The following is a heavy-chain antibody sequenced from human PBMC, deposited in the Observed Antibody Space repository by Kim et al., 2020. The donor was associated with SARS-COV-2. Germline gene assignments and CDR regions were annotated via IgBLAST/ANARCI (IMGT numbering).Heavy chain of an antibody. Sequence: GGSLRLSCAASGFTFSSYSMNWVRQAPGKGLEWVSYISSSSTIYYADSVKGRFTISRDNAKNSLYLQMNSLRDEDTAVYYCARVLGYGSGKVGWGQGTMVTVSS. V-gene: IGHV3-48*02. CDR2: ISSSSTI. CDR1: GFTFSSYS. D-gene: IGHD3-10*01. CDR3: ARVLGYGSGKVG. J-gene: IGHJ3*01.